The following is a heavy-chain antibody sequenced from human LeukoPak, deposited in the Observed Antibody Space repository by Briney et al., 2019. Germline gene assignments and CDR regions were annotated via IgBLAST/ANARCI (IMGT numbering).Heavy chain of an antibody. Sequence: GGSLRLSCAASGFTFNYAWMTWVRQAPGKGLEWVSAISGSGGSTYYADSVKGRFTISRDNSKNTLYLQMNSLRAEDTAVYYCAKDGYYDFWSGKSGWFGPWGQGTLVTVSS. CDR3: AKDGYYDFWSGKSGWFGP. CDR1: GFTFNYAW. V-gene: IGHV3-23*01. J-gene: IGHJ5*02. CDR2: ISGSGGST. D-gene: IGHD3-3*01.